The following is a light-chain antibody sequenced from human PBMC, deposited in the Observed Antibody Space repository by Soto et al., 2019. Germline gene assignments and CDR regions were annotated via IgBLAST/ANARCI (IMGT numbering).Light chain of an antibody. Sequence: EIVLMPSPGTFSLSPVESATLFCRASQSMKRRYLAWYQQKPGQAPRVLIYAASIRATGIPDRFSGSGSGTDFSLTISRLEPEDFAVYYCHQYDNTPQTFGQGTKVDIK. V-gene: IGKV3-20*01. CDR2: AAS. CDR3: HQYDNTPQT. CDR1: QSMKRRY. J-gene: IGKJ2*01.